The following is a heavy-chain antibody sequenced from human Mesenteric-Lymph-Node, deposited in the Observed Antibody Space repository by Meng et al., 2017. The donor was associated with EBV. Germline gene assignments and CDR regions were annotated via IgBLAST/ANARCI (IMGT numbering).Heavy chain of an antibody. CDR2: ISNSGGST. J-gene: IGHJ4*02. CDR1: GFTFSIFT. Sequence: EVQLLESXXGFVQXGGSLRLSCAASGFTFSIFTMSWVRQAPGKGLEWVSSISNSGGSTYYADSVKGRFTISRDNSKNTLYLQMNSLRLEDTAVYYCAKDLATKGHGGQGTLVTVSS. D-gene: IGHD5-12*01. V-gene: IGHV3-23*01. CDR3: AKDLATKGH.